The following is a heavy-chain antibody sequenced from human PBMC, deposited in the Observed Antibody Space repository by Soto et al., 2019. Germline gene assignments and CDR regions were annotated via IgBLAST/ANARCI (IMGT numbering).Heavy chain of an antibody. CDR1: GFTFSSYA. CDR3: AKDVYYDSSGYSDFDY. Sequence: GGSLRLSCAASGFTFSSYAMSWVRQAPGKGLEWVSAISGSGGSTYYADPVKGRFTISRDNSKNTLYLQMNSLRAEDTAVYYCAKDVYYDSSGYSDFDYWGQGTLVTVS. J-gene: IGHJ4*02. D-gene: IGHD3-22*01. CDR2: ISGSGGST. V-gene: IGHV3-23*01.